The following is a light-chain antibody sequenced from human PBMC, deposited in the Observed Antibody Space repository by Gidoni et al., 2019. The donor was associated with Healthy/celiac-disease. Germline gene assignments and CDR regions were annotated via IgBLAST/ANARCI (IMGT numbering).Light chain of an antibody. CDR2: AAS. Sequence: DLQMTQSPSSLSAAVGDSVTITCRASQSISSYLNWYQQKPGKAPKLLIYAASSLQSGVPTRFSGSGSGTEFTLTISSLQPEDFATYYCQQSYSTPLFTFGPGTEVDIK. CDR1: QSISSY. CDR3: QQSYSTPLFT. V-gene: IGKV1-39*01. J-gene: IGKJ3*01.